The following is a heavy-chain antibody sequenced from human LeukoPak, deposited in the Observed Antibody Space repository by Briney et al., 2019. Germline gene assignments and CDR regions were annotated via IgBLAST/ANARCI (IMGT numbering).Heavy chain of an antibody. CDR3: AKSIILPRGYNITPPGY. CDR1: GFTFSSYG. J-gene: IGHJ4*02. V-gene: IGHV3-30*02. D-gene: IGHD5-18*01. Sequence: GGSLRLSCAASGFTFSSYGMHWVRQAPGKGLEWVAFIRYDGSNKYYADSVKGRFTISRDNSKNTLYLQMNSLRAEDTAVYYCAKSIILPRGYNITPPGYWGQGTLVTVSS. CDR2: IRYDGSNK.